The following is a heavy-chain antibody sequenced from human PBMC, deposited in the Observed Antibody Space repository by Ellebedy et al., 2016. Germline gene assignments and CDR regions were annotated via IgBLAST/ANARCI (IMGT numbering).Heavy chain of an antibody. Sequence: GESLKISXAASGFTVSSNYMSWVRQAPGKGLEWVSVIYSGGSTYYADSVKGRFTISRDNSKNTLYLQMNSLRAEDTAVYYCARYCSGGSCYSGLDYWGQGTLVTVSS. J-gene: IGHJ4*02. CDR2: IYSGGST. CDR1: GFTVSSNY. D-gene: IGHD2-15*01. CDR3: ARYCSGGSCYSGLDY. V-gene: IGHV3-66*01.